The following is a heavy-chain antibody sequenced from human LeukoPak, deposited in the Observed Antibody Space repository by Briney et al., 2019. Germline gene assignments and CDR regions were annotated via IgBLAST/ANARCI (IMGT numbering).Heavy chain of an antibody. CDR3: ARDGVPYSSSSLTV. CDR2: ISAYNGNT. J-gene: IGHJ6*04. Sequence: GASVKVSCKAFGYTFTSYGISWVRQAPGQGLEWMGWISAYNGNTNYAQKLQGRVTMTTDTSTSTAYMELRSLRSDDTAVYYCARDGVPYSSSSLTVWGKGTTVTVSS. V-gene: IGHV1-18*01. CDR1: GYTFTSYG. D-gene: IGHD6-6*01.